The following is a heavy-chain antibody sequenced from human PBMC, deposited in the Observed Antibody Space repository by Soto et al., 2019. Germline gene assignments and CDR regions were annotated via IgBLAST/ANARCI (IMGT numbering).Heavy chain of an antibody. CDR3: ATNYGDYYYYGMDV. V-gene: IGHV3-64*01. CDR1: GFTFRSYA. D-gene: IGHD4-17*01. J-gene: IGHJ6*02. CDR2: ISSNGGST. Sequence: EVQLVESGGGLVQPGGSLRLSCAASGFTFRSYAMHWVRQAPGKGLEYVSAISSNGGSTYYANSVKDRFTISRDNSKNTLYLQMGSLRAEDMAVYYCATNYGDYYYYGMDVWGQGTTVTVSS.